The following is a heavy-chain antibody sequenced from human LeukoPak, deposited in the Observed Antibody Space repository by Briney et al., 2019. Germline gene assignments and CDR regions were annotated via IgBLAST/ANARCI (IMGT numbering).Heavy chain of an antibody. CDR1: GITFSSFG. J-gene: IGHJ5*02. D-gene: IGHD1-1*01. V-gene: IGHV3-33*01. Sequence: PGGSLRLSCAAPGITFSSFGMHWLRHAPGKGLEWVVFIWYDGSNKYYADSVKGRFTISRDNSKNTLYLQMNSLRAEDTAVYYCARDGTLTAGPFDPWGRGTLVTVSS. CDR3: ARDGTLTAGPFDP. CDR2: IWYDGSNK.